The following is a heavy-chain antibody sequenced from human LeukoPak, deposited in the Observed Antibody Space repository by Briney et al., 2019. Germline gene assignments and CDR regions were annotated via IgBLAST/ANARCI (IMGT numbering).Heavy chain of an antibody. CDR1: AGSFSSYY. CDR3: ARPYCSSTSCYDWDDY. D-gene: IGHD2-2*01. V-gene: IGHV4-34*01. J-gene: IGHJ4*02. CDR2: INHSGST. Sequence: SETLSLTCAVYAGSFSSYYWSWIRQPPGKGLEWIGEINHSGSTNYNPSLKSRITISVATSNNQFSLKLSSVTAADTAVYYCARPYCSSTSCYDWDDYWGQGTLVTVSS.